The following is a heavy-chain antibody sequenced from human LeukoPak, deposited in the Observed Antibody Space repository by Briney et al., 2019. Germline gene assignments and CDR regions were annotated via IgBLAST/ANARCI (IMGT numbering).Heavy chain of an antibody. CDR1: AYSFTSYW. Sequence: GESLKFCSKACAYSFTSYWSGWVGGMRGKGLEWMGIIYPGDSDTTYSASFQGQVTISADKSISTAYLQWSSLKASDTAMYYCARHRARDYYDSSGYDFDYWGQGTLVTVSS. D-gene: IGHD3-22*01. CDR2: IYPGDSDT. CDR3: ARHRARDYYDSSGYDFDY. V-gene: IGHV5-51*01. J-gene: IGHJ4*02.